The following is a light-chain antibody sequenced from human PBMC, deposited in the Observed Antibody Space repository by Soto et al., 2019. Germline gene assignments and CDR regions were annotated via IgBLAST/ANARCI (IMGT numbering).Light chain of an antibody. Sequence: EIVVTQSPALLSVSPGERVTLSCRASQSVISSIAWYQQKLGQAPRLLLYGASTRATGIPARFSGSGSGTEFFLTISSLQSEDFAMYYCQHYNNWLGTFGGGTKVDIK. CDR1: QSVISS. V-gene: IGKV3-15*01. CDR2: GAS. CDR3: QHYNNWLGT. J-gene: IGKJ4*01.